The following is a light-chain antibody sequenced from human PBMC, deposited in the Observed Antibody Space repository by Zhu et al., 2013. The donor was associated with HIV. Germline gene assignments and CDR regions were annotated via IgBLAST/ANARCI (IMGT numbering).Light chain of an antibody. CDR2: GAS. V-gene: IGKV3D-15*01. CDR3: QQYYSTPYT. CDR1: QTISSH. J-gene: IGKJ2*01. Sequence: EIVMTQSPATLSVSPGERATLSCRASQTISSHLAWYQHKPGRAPRLLIYGASIRATGIPVRFSGSGSGTDFTLTISSLQSEDFAVYYCQQYYSTPYTFGQGTKLEIK.